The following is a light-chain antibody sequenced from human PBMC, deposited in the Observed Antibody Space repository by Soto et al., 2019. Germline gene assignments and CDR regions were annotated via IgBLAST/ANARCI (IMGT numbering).Light chain of an antibody. CDR2: DAS. CDR1: QSISSW. V-gene: IGKV1-5*01. J-gene: IGKJ5*01. CDR3: QQLNSYPIT. Sequence: DIHITQSPSTLSASVGDRVTITCRASQSISSWLAWYQQKQGKAPKLLIYDASSLESGVPSRFSGSGYGTEFTLTISSLQPDDFATYYCQQLNSYPITFGQGTRLEIK.